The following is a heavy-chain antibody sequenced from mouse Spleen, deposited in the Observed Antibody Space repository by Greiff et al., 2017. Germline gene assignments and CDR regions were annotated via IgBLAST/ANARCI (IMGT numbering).Heavy chain of an antibody. CDR1: GFTFSSYT. CDR3: ARQGYDYDVGAMDY. V-gene: IGHV5-9*04. D-gene: IGHD2-4*01. Sequence: EVQVVESGGGLVKPGGSLKLSCAASGFTFSSYTMSWVRQTPAKRLEWVATISSGGGNTYYPDSVKGRFTISRDNARNTLYLQMSSLRSEDTAMYYCARQGYDYDVGAMDYWGQGTSVTVSS. J-gene: IGHJ4*01. CDR2: ISSGGGNT.